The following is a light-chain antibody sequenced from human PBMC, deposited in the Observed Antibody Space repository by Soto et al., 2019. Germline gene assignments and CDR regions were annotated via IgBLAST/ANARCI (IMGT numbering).Light chain of an antibody. V-gene: IGLV2-23*02. CDR2: EVS. Sequence: QSVLTQPASVSGSPGQSITISCTGTSSDVGSYNLVSWYQQHPGKAPKLMIYEVSKRPSGVSNRFSGPKSGNTASLTISGLQAEDEADYYCCSYAGSSTLVFGGGTQLTVL. J-gene: IGLJ7*01. CDR1: SSDVGSYNL. CDR3: CSYAGSSTLV.